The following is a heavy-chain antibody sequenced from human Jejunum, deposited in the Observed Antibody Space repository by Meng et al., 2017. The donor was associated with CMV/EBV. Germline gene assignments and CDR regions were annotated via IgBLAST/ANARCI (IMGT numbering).Heavy chain of an antibody. CDR1: GFTCNTYA. CDR2: VYSGGSAT. CDR3: ARDWQKGMDV. J-gene: IGHJ6*02. V-gene: IGHV3-23*03. Sequence: WAASGFTCNTYAMNWVRQAPGKGVEWVSVVYSGGSATYYADSVRGRFTISRDNSKNTVFLQMNNLRVEDTGVYYCARDWQKGMDVWGQGTVVTVSS.